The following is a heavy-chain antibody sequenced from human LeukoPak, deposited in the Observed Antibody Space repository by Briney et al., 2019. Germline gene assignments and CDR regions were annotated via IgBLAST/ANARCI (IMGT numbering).Heavy chain of an antibody. CDR2: INGNSGGT. CDR3: ARVRDNAFDI. D-gene: IGHD2-15*01. CDR1: GYTFTGYY. Sequence: ASVKVSCKASGYTFTGYYMHWVRQAPGQGLEWMGWINGNSGGTNYAQKFQGRVTMTRDTSISTAYMEVSRVTSDDTVVYYCARVRDNAFDIWGQGTMVTVSS. J-gene: IGHJ3*02. V-gene: IGHV1-2*02.